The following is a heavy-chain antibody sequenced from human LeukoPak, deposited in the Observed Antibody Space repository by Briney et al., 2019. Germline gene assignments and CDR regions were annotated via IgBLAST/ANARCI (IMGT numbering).Heavy chain of an antibody. V-gene: IGHV4-30-4*01. CDR3: ARGVWDYYGSGSYSIRIYFDY. D-gene: IGHD3-10*01. J-gene: IGHJ4*02. CDR1: GGSISSGDYY. Sequence: SQTLSLTCTVSGGSISSGDYYWSWIRQPPGKGLEWIGYIYYSGSTYYNPSLKSRVTISVDTSKSQFSLKLSSVTAADTAVYYCARGVWDYYGSGSYSIRIYFDYWGQRTLVTVSS. CDR2: IYYSGST.